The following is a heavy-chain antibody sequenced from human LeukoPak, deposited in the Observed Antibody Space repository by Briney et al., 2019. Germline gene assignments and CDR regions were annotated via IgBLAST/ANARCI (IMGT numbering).Heavy chain of an antibody. Sequence: SETLSLTCAVYGGSFSGYYWSWIRQPPGKGLEWIGEINHSGSTNYNPSLKSRVTISVDTSKNQFSLKLSSVTAADTAVYYCAKENYDFWSGYYTGFDYWGQGTLVTVSS. CDR3: AKENYDFWSGYYTGFDY. V-gene: IGHV4-34*01. J-gene: IGHJ4*02. D-gene: IGHD3-3*01. CDR2: INHSGST. CDR1: GGSFSGYY.